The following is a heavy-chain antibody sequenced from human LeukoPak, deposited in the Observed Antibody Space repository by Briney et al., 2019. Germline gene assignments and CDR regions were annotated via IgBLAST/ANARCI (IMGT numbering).Heavy chain of an antibody. CDR1: GFTFSSYS. J-gene: IGHJ4*02. CDR2: ISSSSSTI. V-gene: IGHV3-48*02. D-gene: IGHD4-23*01. Sequence: GGSLRLSCAASGFTFSSYSMNWVRQAPGKGLEWVSYISSSSSTIYYADSVKGRFTISRDNAKNSLYLQTNSLRDEDTAVYYCARDLTVVTIDYWGQGTLVTVSS. CDR3: ARDLTVVTIDY.